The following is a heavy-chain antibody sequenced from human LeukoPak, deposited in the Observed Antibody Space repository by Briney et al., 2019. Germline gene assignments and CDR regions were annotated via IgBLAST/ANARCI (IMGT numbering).Heavy chain of an antibody. Sequence: PGGSLRLSCATPGFTFSSYAMSWVRQAPGKGLEWVSAISGSGAGTYYADSVQGRFTISRDSSKNTLYLQMNSLRAEDTAVYYCAKDQVSGSYPALELDSWGQGTLVTVSS. D-gene: IGHD1-26*01. J-gene: IGHJ4*02. CDR2: ISGSGAGT. V-gene: IGHV3-23*01. CDR3: AKDQVSGSYPALELDS. CDR1: GFTFSSYA.